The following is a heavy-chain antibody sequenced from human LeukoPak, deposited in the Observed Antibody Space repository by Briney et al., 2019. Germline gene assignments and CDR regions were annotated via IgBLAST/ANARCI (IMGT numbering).Heavy chain of an antibody. D-gene: IGHD1/OR15-1a*01. CDR2: VYDTGAT. V-gene: IGHV4-59*08. CDR1: GGSISGYY. CDR3: ARLPLIATTRGGFDP. Sequence: PSEALSLTCTVSGGSISGYYWSWILQPPGKRLEWIGYVYDTGATNYNPSLKSRFTISIDTSKNQFSLYLSSVTAADTAVYYCARLPLIATTRGGFDPWGQGTLVTVSS. J-gene: IGHJ5*02.